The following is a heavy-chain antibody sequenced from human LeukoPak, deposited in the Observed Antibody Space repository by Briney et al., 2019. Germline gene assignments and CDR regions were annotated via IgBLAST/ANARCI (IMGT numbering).Heavy chain of an antibody. J-gene: IGHJ4*02. D-gene: IGHD3-22*01. CDR2: INHSGST. V-gene: IGHV4-34*01. CDR1: GGSFSGYY. CDR3: ARHYYDSSGYYPLYFDY. Sequence: PSETLSLTCAVYGGSFSGYYWSWIRHPPGKGLEWIGEINHSGSTNYNPSLKSRVTISVDTSKKQFSLKLSSVTAADTAVYYCARHYYDSSGYYPLYFDYWGQGTLVTVSS.